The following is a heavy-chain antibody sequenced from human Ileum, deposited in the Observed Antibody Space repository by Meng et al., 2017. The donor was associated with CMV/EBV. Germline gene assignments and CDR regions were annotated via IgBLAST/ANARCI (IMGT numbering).Heavy chain of an antibody. Sequence: LQVSAPSLLQPSETLSLTSTVTRAPLTTYHQPWLRYPAGKGLEWIGRIPPTRTTDDNPSLRSRVSMSLDKSKNQFSLKLTSVTAADTAVYYCARAAARGVPVDLWGQGTLVTVSS. D-gene: IGHD3-10*01. CDR2: IPPTRTT. J-gene: IGHJ5*02. V-gene: IGHV4-4*07. CDR1: RAPLTTYH. CDR3: ARAAARGVPVDL.